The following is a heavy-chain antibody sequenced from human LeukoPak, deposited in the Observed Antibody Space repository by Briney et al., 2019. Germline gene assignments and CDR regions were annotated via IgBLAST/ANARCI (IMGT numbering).Heavy chain of an antibody. Sequence: GRSLRLSCTASGFSFDDYAMRWVRQAPGKGLQWVSGIGWNGGGIVYADSVKRRFTISRDNAKNSLYLQMNSLGVEDTPLYSCVKLTSAGFVDYWGRGTLVTVSS. CDR2: IGWNGGGI. CDR3: VKLTSAGFVDY. J-gene: IGHJ4*02. V-gene: IGHV3-9*01. CDR1: GFSFDDYA. D-gene: IGHD6-13*01.